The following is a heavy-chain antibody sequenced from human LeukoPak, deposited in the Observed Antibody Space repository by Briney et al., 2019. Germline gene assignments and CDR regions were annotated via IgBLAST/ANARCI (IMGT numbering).Heavy chain of an antibody. Sequence: ASLKVSCKASGYTFSDYYIHWVRQAPGQGLEWVGWINPNSGITTYAQNFQGRVTMTRDTSISTAHMELSRLRSDDTAVYYCRSGPLNQGLDYWGQGTLVTVSS. CDR1: GYTFSDYY. CDR3: RSGPLNQGLDY. V-gene: IGHV1-2*02. J-gene: IGHJ4*02. D-gene: IGHD6-19*01. CDR2: INPNSGIT.